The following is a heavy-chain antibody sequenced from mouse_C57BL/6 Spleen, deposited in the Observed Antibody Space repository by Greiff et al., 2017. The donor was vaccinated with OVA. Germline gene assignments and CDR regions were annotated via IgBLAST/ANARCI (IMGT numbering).Heavy chain of an antibody. J-gene: IGHJ2*01. V-gene: IGHV1-55*01. Sequence: VQLQQPGAELVKPGASVTMSCKASGYTFTSYWITWVKPRPGQGLEWLGDIYPGSGSTTYNEKFTSKATLTVDTSSSTAYMQLSSLTSEDSAVYYCARWDWDVGYWGKGTTLTVSS. CDR1: GYTFTSYW. D-gene: IGHD4-1*01. CDR3: ARWDWDVGY. CDR2: IYPGSGST.